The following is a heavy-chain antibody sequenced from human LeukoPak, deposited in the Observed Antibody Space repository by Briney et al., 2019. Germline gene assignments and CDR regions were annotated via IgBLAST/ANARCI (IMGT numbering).Heavy chain of an antibody. D-gene: IGHD6-6*01. CDR1: GYTFTGYY. Sequence: ASVKVSCKASGYTFTGYYMRWVRQAPGQGLEWMGWINPNSGGTNYAQKFQGRVTMTRDTSISTAYMELSRLRSDDTAVYYCARDPSSIAARNTFDYWGQGTLVTVSS. CDR3: ARDPSSIAARNTFDY. CDR2: INPNSGGT. V-gene: IGHV1-2*02. J-gene: IGHJ4*02.